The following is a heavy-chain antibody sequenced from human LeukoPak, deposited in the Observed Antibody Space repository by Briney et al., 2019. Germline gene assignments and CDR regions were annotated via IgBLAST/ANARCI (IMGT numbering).Heavy chain of an antibody. CDR1: GGSINSYY. J-gene: IGHJ4*02. Sequence: PSETLSLTCTVSGGSINSYYWSWIRQPPGKGLEWIGYIYHRGSTNYNPSLKSRVTMSVDTSKNQFSLKLSSVTAADTAVYYCARNSGYDLPPPDYWGQGTLVTVSS. V-gene: IGHV4-59*01. CDR3: ARNSGYDLPPPDY. CDR2: IYHRGST. D-gene: IGHD5-12*01.